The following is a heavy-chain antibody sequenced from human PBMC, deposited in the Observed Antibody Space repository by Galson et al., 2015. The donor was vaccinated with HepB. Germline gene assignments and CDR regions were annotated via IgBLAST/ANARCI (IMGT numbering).Heavy chain of an antibody. CDR1: GGTFSRYA. V-gene: IGHV1-69*10. CDR3: ARDRGVKGNDFWSGYYGLQWFDP. Sequence: SGKGEGKGAGGTFSRYAISWVRQAPGQGLEWMGGIIPILGIANYAQKFQGRVTITADKSTSTAYMELSSLRSEDTAVYYCARDRGVKGNDFWSGYYGLQWFDPWGQGTLVTVSS. CDR2: IIPILGIA. J-gene: IGHJ5*02. D-gene: IGHD3-3*01.